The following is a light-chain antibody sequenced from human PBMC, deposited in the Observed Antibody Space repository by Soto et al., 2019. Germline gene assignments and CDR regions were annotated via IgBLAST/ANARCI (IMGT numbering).Light chain of an antibody. V-gene: IGKV3-20*01. CDR1: QSVSNSY. CDR3: QQYGSSPLT. J-gene: IGKJ4*01. CDR2: GAV. Sequence: EIVLTQSPGTLSLSPGARGTLSCRASQSVSNSYLAWYQQKPGQSPRLLIYGAVTRATGIPDRFSGSGSRTDFTLTISRLEPEDFAVYYCQQYGSSPLTFGGGTKVDSK.